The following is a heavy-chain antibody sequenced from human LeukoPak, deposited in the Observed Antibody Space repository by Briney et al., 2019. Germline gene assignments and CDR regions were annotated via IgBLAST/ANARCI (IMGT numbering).Heavy chain of an antibody. V-gene: IGHV3-9*01. CDR3: ASLYSGSYSSDY. J-gene: IGHJ4*02. CDR1: GFTFDDYA. Sequence: GRSLRLSCAASGFTFDDYAMHWVRQAPEKGLEWVSGISWNSGSIGYADSVKGRFTISRDNAKNSLYLQMNSLRAEDTALYYCASLYSGSYSSDYWGQGTLVTVSS. CDR2: ISWNSGSI. D-gene: IGHD1-26*01.